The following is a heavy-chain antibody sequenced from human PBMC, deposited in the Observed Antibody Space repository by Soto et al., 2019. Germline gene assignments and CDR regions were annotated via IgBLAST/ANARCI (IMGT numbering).Heavy chain of an antibody. CDR1: GFTFSSYS. Sequence: GGSLRLSCAASGFTFSSYSMNWVRQAPGKGLEWVSYISSSSSTIYYADSVKGRFTISRDNAKNSLYLQMNSLRAEDTSVYYCARGAYYYDSSGLSYWGQGT. J-gene: IGHJ4*02. CDR3: ARGAYYYDSSGLSY. CDR2: ISSSSSTI. D-gene: IGHD3-22*01. V-gene: IGHV3-48*01.